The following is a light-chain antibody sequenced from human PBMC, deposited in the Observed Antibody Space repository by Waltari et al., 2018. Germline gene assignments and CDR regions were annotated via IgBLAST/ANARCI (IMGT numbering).Light chain of an antibody. CDR3: QQYRTNPWA. V-gene: IGKV1-5*03. CDR2: KAS. CDR1: QNINSW. Sequence: DIQMTQSPSILSASVGDRVTLTCQASQNINSWLAWYQQKPGMAPKLLISKASTLESGVPSRFSGSGSGTEFTLTISSLQPDDLATYYCQQYRTNPWAFGQGTKV. J-gene: IGKJ1*01.